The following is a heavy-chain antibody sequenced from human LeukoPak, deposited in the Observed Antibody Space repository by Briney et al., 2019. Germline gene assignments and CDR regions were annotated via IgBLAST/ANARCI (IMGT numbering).Heavy chain of an antibody. D-gene: IGHD6-19*01. J-gene: IGHJ4*02. Sequence: KASETLSLTCTVSGGSISSGSYYWGWIRQPPGKALEWIGSVYYSGTTSYNPSLKSRVTISVDMSKNHFSLRLSSVTAADTAMYYCARGTLYSGWSYYFDYWGQGSQVTVSS. CDR2: VYYSGTT. CDR1: GGSISSGSYY. CDR3: ARGTLYSGWSYYFDY. V-gene: IGHV4-39*07.